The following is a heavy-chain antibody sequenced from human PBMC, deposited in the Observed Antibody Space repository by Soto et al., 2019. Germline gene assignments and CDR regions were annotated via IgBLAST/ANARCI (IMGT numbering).Heavy chain of an antibody. CDR3: AREYGDYVAYFDY. D-gene: IGHD4-17*01. V-gene: IGHV4-59*01. CDR1: GGSISSYY. CDR2: IYYSGST. J-gene: IGHJ4*02. Sequence: PSETLSLTCTVSGGSISSYYWSWIRQPPGKGLEWIGYIYYSGSTNYNPSLKSRVAISVDTSKNQFSLKLSSVTAADTAVYYCAREYGDYVAYFDYWGQGTLVTVSS.